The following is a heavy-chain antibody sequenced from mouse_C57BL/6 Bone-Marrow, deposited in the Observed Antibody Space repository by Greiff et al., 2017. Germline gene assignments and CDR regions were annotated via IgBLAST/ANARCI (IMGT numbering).Heavy chain of an antibody. V-gene: IGHV1-85*01. CDR1: GYTFTSYD. D-gene: IGHD1-1*01. CDR2: IYPRDGST. CDR3: ARLELDGSSGDWYFDV. J-gene: IGHJ1*03. Sequence: VQLQQSGPELVKPGASVKLSCKASGYTFTSYDINWVKQRPGQGLEWIGWIYPRDGSTTYNEKFKGKATLTVDKSSSTAYMELHSLTSEDSAVYFCARLELDGSSGDWYFDVWGTGTTVTVSS.